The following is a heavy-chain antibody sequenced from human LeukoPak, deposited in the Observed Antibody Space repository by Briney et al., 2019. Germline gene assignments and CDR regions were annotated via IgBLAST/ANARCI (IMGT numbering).Heavy chain of an antibody. CDR1: GFTFSSYA. J-gene: IGHJ4*02. Sequence: GGSLRLSCAASGFTFSSYAMSWVRPAPGKGLEWVSAISGSGGSTYYADSVKGRFTISRDNSKNTLFLQMNSLRAEDTAVYYCAKTDYDSSGYYFDYWGQGTLVTVSS. CDR3: AKTDYDSSGYYFDY. CDR2: ISGSGGST. D-gene: IGHD3-22*01. V-gene: IGHV3-23*01.